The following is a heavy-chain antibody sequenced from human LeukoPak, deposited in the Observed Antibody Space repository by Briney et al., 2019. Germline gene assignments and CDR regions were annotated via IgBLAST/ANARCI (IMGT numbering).Heavy chain of an antibody. Sequence: GGSLRLSCAASGFTFSSYSMNWVRQAPGEGLEWVSFISSSSTYIYYADSVKGRFTISRDNAKNPLYLQMNSLRAEDTAVYYCARGDGNSMNYWGQGTLLTVSS. CDR3: ARGDGNSMNY. V-gene: IGHV3-21*01. J-gene: IGHJ4*02. D-gene: IGHD4-23*01. CDR1: GFTFSSYS. CDR2: ISSSSTYI.